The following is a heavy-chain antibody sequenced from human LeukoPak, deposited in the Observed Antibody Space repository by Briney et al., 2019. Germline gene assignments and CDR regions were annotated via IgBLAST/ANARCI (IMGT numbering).Heavy chain of an antibody. CDR1: GGSISSYY. D-gene: IGHD2-2*02. CDR3: ASEVRYCSSTSCYIRAFDI. V-gene: IGHV4-4*07. CDR2: IYTSGST. Sequence: PSETLSLTCTVSGGSISSYYWSWIRQPAGKGLEWIGRIYTSGSTNYNPSLKSRVTISVDTSKNQFSLKLSSVTAADTAVYYCASEVRYCSSTSCYIRAFDIWGQGTMVTVSS. J-gene: IGHJ3*02.